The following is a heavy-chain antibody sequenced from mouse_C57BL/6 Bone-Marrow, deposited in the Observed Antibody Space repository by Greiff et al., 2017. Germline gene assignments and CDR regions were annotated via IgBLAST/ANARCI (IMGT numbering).Heavy chain of an antibody. CDR1: GYTFTDYY. V-gene: IGHV1-19*01. Sequence: EVQLQESGPVLVKPGASVKMSCKASGYTFTDYYLNWVKQSPGKSLEWIGVLNPYNGGTSYNQKFKSQATLTVDTSYSTSYLQLSSLTSEDSAGYYCARERGRISYALDYWGQGTSVTVSS. J-gene: IGHJ4*01. CDR2: LNPYNGGT. CDR3: ARERGRISYALDY.